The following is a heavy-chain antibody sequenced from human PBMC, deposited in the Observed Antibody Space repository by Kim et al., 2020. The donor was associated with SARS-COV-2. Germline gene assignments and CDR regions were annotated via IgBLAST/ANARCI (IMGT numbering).Heavy chain of an antibody. J-gene: IGHJ4*02. V-gene: IGHV3-30*01. Sequence: YAEPVKGRFTISRDNSKNTLYLEMISLRAEETAVYYCVRDRSAYTGGFDYWGQGTLVTVSS. CDR3: VRDRSAYTGGFDY. D-gene: IGHD3-16*01.